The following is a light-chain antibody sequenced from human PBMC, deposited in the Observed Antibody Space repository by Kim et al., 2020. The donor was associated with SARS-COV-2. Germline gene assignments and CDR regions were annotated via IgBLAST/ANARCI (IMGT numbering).Light chain of an antibody. CDR3: QQYGSSPQVYT. CDR2: GAS. V-gene: IGKV3-20*01. Sequence: EIVLTQSPGTLSLSPGERATLSCRASQSVSSSYLAWYQQKPGQAPRLLIYGASSRATDIPDRFSGSGSGTDFTLTISRLEPEDFAVYYCQQYGSSPQVYTFGQGTKLEI. J-gene: IGKJ2*01. CDR1: QSVSSSY.